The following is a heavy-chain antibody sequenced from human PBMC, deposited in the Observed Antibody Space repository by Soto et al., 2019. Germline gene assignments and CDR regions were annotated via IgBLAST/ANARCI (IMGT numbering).Heavy chain of an antibody. D-gene: IGHD3-22*01. J-gene: IGHJ3*01. Sequence: SGESLKISCKASGYSLTSYWTAWVRQMPGKGLEWMGIIYPDDSDTRYSPSFQGQVTISADKSVSTTSLQWNSLKASDTAMYFCARTFSSAPNDPFYVLGQGTMVTVSS. CDR3: ARTFSSAPNDPFYV. CDR2: IYPDDSDT. CDR1: GYSLTSYW. V-gene: IGHV5-51*01.